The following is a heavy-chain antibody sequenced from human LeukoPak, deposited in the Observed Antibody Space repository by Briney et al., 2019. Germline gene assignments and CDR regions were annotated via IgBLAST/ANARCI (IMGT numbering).Heavy chain of an antibody. CDR3: AELGITMIGGV. V-gene: IGHV3-48*03. CDR2: ISSSGSTI. D-gene: IGHD3-10*02. CDR1: GFTFSNAG. Sequence: GGSLRLSCTASGFTFSNAGMNWVRQAPGKGLEWVSYISSSGSTIYYADSVKGRFTISRDNAKNSLYLQMNSLRAEDTAVYYCAELGITMIGGVWGEGTTVTISS. J-gene: IGHJ6*04.